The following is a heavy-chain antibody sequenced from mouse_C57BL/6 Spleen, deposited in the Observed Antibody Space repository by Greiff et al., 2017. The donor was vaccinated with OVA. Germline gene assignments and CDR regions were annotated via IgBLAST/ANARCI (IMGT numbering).Heavy chain of an antibody. D-gene: IGHD3-1*01. CDR3: AQIREKLGVPAWFAY. V-gene: IGHV8-5*01. J-gene: IGHJ3*01. Sequence: QVTLKESGPGILQPSQTLSLTCSFSGFSLSTSNMGIGWIRQPSGKGLEWLAHIWWNDDKYYNPSLKSRLTISKDTSNNQVILKITSVDTADTATYYCAQIREKLGVPAWFAYWGQGTLVTVSA. CDR1: GFSLSTSNMG. CDR2: IWWNDDK.